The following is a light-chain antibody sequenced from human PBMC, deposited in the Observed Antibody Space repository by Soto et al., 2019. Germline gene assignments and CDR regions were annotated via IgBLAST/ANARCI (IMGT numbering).Light chain of an antibody. V-gene: IGKV1-33*01. Sequence: DIQMPRSPSSLSASVGDRVTITCQASQDVSNYLNWYQQKLGKAPKLLIYDASNLETGVPSRFSGSGSGTYFSFTISSLQPEDFATYYCQQYSNLITFGQGTRLAI. CDR3: QQYSNLIT. J-gene: IGKJ5*01. CDR2: DAS. CDR1: QDVSNY.